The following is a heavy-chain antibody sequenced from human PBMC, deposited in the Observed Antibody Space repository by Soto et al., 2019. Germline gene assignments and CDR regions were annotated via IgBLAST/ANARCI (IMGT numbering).Heavy chain of an antibody. CDR2: MSHSGDT. V-gene: IGHV4-61*01. Sequence: PSETLSLTCAVYGGSVSSGSYYWSWIRQPPGKGLEWIGEMSHSGDTHFNPSLKTRVTISLDTSKSQFSLRLSFVTAADTALYFCARLEGLATISYYFDFWGQGAQVTVSS. CDR1: GGSVSSGSYY. CDR3: ARLEGLATISYYFDF. D-gene: IGHD3-9*01. J-gene: IGHJ4*02.